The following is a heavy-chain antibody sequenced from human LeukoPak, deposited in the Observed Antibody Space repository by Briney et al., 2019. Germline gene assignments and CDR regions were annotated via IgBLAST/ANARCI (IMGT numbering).Heavy chain of an antibody. CDR1: GSSISTDYY. CDR2: IYHSGST. CDR3: ARLNTYGMDV. D-gene: IGHD1/OR15-1a*01. J-gene: IGHJ6*02. Sequence: PSETLSLTCTVSGSSISTDYYWGWIRQPPGKGLEWIGSIYHSGSTYYNPSLKSRIAISVDTSKYQFSLKLSSVTVADTAVYYCARLNTYGMDVWGQGTTVTVSS. V-gene: IGHV4-38-2*02.